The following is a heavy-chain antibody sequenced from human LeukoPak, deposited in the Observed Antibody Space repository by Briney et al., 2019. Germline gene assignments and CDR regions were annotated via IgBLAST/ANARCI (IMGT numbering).Heavy chain of an antibody. CDR2: INPDGSST. V-gene: IGHV3-74*01. CDR3: VRGIAGAANDH. D-gene: IGHD6-19*01. CDR1: GFTFSSYW. Sequence: GGSLRLSCAASGFTFSSYWMHWVRQAPGKGLVWVSRINPDGSSTTYADSVKGRFTMSRDNAANMLSLQMNSLRADDTAVYYCVRGIAGAANDHWGQGTLVTVSS. J-gene: IGHJ4*02.